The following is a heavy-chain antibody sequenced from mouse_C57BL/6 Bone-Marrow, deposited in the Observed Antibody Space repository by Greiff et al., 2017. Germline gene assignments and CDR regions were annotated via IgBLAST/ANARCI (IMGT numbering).Heavy chain of an antibody. CDR3: ARPYYSNYWYFDV. CDR1: GYTFTSYW. Sequence: QVQLQQPGAELVKPGASVQMSCKASGYTFTSYWITWVKQRPGQGLEWIGDIYPGSGSTNYNEKFKSKGTLTVDTSASTAYMQLSSLTSEDSAVYYCARPYYSNYWYFDVWGTGTTVTVSS. V-gene: IGHV1-55*01. CDR2: IYPGSGST. D-gene: IGHD2-5*01. J-gene: IGHJ1*03.